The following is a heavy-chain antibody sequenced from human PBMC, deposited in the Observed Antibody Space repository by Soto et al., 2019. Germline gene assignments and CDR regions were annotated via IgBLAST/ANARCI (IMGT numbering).Heavy chain of an antibody. CDR3: ARQIRFYYYMDV. Sequence: SETLSLTCTVSGDSISSYYWSWIRQPPGKGLEWIGYIYYTGSPNYNASLESRVTMSVDTSKNQFSLRLTSVTAADTAVYYCARQIRFYYYMDVWGKGTTVTVSS. V-gene: IGHV4-59*08. J-gene: IGHJ6*03. CDR2: IYYTGSP. CDR1: GDSISSYY.